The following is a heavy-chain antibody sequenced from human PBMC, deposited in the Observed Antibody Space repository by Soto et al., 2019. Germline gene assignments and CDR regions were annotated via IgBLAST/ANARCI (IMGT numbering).Heavy chain of an antibody. CDR3: VRESWIGDYQGIFDY. V-gene: IGHV3-33*01. CDR2: IWNHGRDV. D-gene: IGHD3-16*01. J-gene: IGHJ4*02. Sequence: VQLVESGGGVVQPGRSLTLSCAASGYTFSVNGMHWVRQAPGKGLEWVALIWNHGRDVDYVDSVKGRFTISRDNSKNTLYLQMNSLRVEDTAVYYCVRESWIGDYQGIFDYWGQGTLVTVSS. CDR1: GYTFSVNG.